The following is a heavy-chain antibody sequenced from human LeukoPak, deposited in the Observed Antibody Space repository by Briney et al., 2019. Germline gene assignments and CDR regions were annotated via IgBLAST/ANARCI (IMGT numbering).Heavy chain of an antibody. D-gene: IGHD3-3*01. Sequence: GESLKISCKGSGYSFTNYWIAWVRQMLGKGLEWMGIIYPGDSDLRYSPSFQGQVTISADKSVNTAYLQWSSLKASDTAIYFCARLDFWSGYYYFDYWGQGTLVTV. J-gene: IGHJ4*02. CDR3: ARLDFWSGYYYFDY. CDR2: IYPGDSDL. V-gene: IGHV5-51*01. CDR1: GYSFTNYW.